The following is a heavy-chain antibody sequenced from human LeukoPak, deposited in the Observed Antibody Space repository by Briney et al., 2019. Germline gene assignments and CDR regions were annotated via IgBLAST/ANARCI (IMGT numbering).Heavy chain of an antibody. CDR3: ARGPWLVPPLFDP. CDR2: INPNSGGT. D-gene: IGHD6-19*01. V-gene: IGHV1-2*06. CDR1: GYTFTGYY. J-gene: IGHJ5*02. Sequence: ASVKVSCKASGYTFTGYYMHWVRQAPGQGLEWMGRINPNSGGTNYAQKFQGRVTMTRDTSISTAYMELSRLRSDDTAVYYCARGPWLVPPLFDPWGQGTLVTVSS.